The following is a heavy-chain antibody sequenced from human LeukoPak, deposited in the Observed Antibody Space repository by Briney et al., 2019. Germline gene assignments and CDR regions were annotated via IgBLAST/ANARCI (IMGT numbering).Heavy chain of an antibody. CDR3: ARSPGFIVVVTTGWFDP. CDR2: INHSGST. V-gene: IGHV4-34*01. CDR1: GGSFSGYY. D-gene: IGHD3-22*01. J-gene: IGHJ5*02. Sequence: PSETLSLTCAVYGGSFSGYYWSWIRQPPGKGLEWIGEINHSGSTNYNPSLKSRVTISVDTSKNQFSLKLSSATAADTAVYYCARSPGFIVVVTTGWFDPWGQGTLVTVSS.